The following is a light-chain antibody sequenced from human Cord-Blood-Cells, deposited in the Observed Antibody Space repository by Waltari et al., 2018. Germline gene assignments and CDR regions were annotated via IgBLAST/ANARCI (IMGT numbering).Light chain of an antibody. CDR3: QQYYSTPYT. V-gene: IGKV4-1*01. CDR1: PSVLYSSNNKNY. Sequence: DIVMTQSPDSLAVSLGERATSHCKSSPSVLYSSNNKNYLAWYQQKPGQPTKLLIYWASNRESGVPDRFSGSGSGTDLTLTISSLQAEDVAVYYCQQYYSTPYTFGQGTKLEIK. J-gene: IGKJ2*01. CDR2: WAS.